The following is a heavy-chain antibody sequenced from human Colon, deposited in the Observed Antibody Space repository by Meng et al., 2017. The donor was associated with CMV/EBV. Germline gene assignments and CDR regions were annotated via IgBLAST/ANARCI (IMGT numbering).Heavy chain of an antibody. CDR2: IYYSGST. CDR3: ARGRRCSSTSCYNFDY. D-gene: IGHD2-2*02. V-gene: IGHV4-59*01. CDR1: GGSISSYY. Sequence: SETLSLTYTVSGGSISSYYWSWIRQPPGKGLEWIGYIYYSGSTNYNPSLKSRVTISVDTSKNQFSLKLSSVTAADTAVYYCARGRRCSSTSCYNFDYWGQGTLVTVSS. J-gene: IGHJ4*02.